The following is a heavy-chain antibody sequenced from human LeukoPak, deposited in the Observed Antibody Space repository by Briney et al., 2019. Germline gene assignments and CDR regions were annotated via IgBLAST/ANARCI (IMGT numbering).Heavy chain of an antibody. V-gene: IGHV4-38-2*02. D-gene: IGHD4-17*01. CDR2: INYSGNT. CDR1: GYSIRQGFQ. CDR3: ARGSTVILDY. Sequence: KSSETLSLTCTVSGYSIRQGFQWGWIRQPPGKGLEWMGSINYSGNTYNNPSLKSRVTISIDTSKNQFSLKLSSVTAADTAVYYCARGSTVILDYWGQGTLVTVSS. J-gene: IGHJ4*02.